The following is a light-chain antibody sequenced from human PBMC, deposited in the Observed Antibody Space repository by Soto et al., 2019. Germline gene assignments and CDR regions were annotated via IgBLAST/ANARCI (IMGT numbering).Light chain of an antibody. J-gene: IGKJ5*01. CDR3: QQAYSFPIT. CDR2: SAS. Sequence: DIQMSQSPSSLSASVGYSVTITWRASQTIKNYLNWYQQKPGRAPNLLIYSASTLHSGVPSRFSGSGSGTDFTLTINSLQPEDFATYYCQQAYSFPITFGQGTRLEI. CDR1: QTIKNY. V-gene: IGKV1-39*01.